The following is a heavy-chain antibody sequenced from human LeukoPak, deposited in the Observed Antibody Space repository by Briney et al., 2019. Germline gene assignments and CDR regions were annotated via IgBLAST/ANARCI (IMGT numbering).Heavy chain of an antibody. J-gene: IGHJ6*03. CDR2: ISSSSSYI. Sequence: GGSLRLSCAASGFTFSSYSMNWVRQAPGKGLEWVSSISSSSSYIYYADSVKGRFTISRDNSKNTLYLQMNSLRAEDTAVYYCARETRFAPSSGSYKYYYYYYMDVWGKGTTVTISS. CDR3: ARETRFAPSSGSYKYYYYYYMDV. V-gene: IGHV3-21*01. CDR1: GFTFSSYS. D-gene: IGHD3-10*01.